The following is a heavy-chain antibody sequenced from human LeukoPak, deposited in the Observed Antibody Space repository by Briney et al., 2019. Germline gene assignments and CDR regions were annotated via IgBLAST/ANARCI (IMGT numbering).Heavy chain of an antibody. Sequence: SETLSLTCAVYGGSFSGYYWSWIRQPPGKGLEWIGEINHSGSTNYNPSLESRVTISVDTSKNQFSLKLSSVTAADTAVYYCASSYSGSHPIFDYWGQGALVTVSS. CDR3: ASSYSGSHPIFDY. J-gene: IGHJ4*02. V-gene: IGHV4-34*01. CDR1: GGSFSGYY. D-gene: IGHD1-26*01. CDR2: INHSGST.